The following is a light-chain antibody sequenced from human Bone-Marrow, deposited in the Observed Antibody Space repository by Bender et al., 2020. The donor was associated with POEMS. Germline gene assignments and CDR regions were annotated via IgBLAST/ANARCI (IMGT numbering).Light chain of an antibody. V-gene: IGLV2-14*03. CDR2: DVS. J-gene: IGLJ1*01. Sequence: QSALTQPASVSGSPGQSITISCTGISSDIGGYNYVSWYQQYPGKVPKLMIYDVSNRPSGVSNRFSASKSGNTASLTISGLQAEDEADYYCCSYADISTYVFGSGTKVTVL. CDR1: SSDIGGYNY. CDR3: CSYADISTYV.